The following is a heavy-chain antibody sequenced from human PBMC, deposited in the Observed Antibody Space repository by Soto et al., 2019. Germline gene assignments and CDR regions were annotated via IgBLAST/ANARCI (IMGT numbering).Heavy chain of an antibody. V-gene: IGHV4-31*03. CDR1: GGSITRGDFY. Sequence: QVQLQESGPGLVKPSQTLSLTCTVSGGSITRGDFYWSWIRQHPGKGLEWIGLMFYSGSTSYNPSLKSRVIISVDTSKNHFSLKLSSVTAADTAVYYCARGFYSNYDYYGMDVWGQGTTVTVSS. CDR3: ARGFYSNYDYYGMDV. D-gene: IGHD4-4*01. J-gene: IGHJ6*02. CDR2: MFYSGST.